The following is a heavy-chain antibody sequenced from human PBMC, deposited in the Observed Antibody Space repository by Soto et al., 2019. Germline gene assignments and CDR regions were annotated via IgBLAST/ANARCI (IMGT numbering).Heavy chain of an antibody. CDR1: WYTFPNYW. J-gene: IGHJ6*02. CDR2: IYPGDSDA. D-gene: IGHD3-16*01. CDR3: ARRGTNYGMDV. Sequence: PGESLKISCKGSWYTFPNYWIGWVRQMPGKGLEWMGIIYPGDSDARYSPSFQGQVTFSVDTSINTAFLKWSSLKASDTAMYYCARRGTNYGMDVWGQGTTVTVSS. V-gene: IGHV5-51*01.